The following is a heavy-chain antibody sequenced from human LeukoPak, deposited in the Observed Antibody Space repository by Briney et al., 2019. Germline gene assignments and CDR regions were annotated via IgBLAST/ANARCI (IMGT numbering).Heavy chain of an antibody. Sequence: SEPLSLTCTVSGGSISIGVYYWSWIRQPAGKGLEWIGRIYSDGSSNCSPSLKSRVTISIDTSKNQFSLNLSSVTAADTAVYYCARVIRRDPYNYDGFDIWGQGTMVTVSS. CDR1: GGSISIGVYY. CDR3: ARVIRRDPYNYDGFDI. CDR2: IYSDGSS. D-gene: IGHD5-24*01. V-gene: IGHV4-61*02. J-gene: IGHJ3*02.